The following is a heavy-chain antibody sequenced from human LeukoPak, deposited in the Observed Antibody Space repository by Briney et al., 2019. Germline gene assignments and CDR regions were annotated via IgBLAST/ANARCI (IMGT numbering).Heavy chain of an antibody. D-gene: IGHD6-19*01. CDR3: ARDAGSGWSSFDY. CDR1: GDSVSSNSAA. V-gene: IGHV6-1*01. J-gene: IGHJ4*02. Sequence: PSQTLSLTCALSGDSVSSNSAAWNWIRQSPSRGLEWLGRTYYRSKWYNDYAVSMKSRITINPDASKDQFSLQLNSVTPEDTAVYYCARDAGSGWSSFDYWGQGTLVTVSS. CDR2: TYYRSKWYN.